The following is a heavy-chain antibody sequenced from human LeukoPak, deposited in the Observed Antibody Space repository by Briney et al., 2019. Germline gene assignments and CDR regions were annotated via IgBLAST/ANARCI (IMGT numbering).Heavy chain of an antibody. CDR1: GYTFTSYG. Sequence: EASVKVSCKASGYTFTSYGISWVRQAPGQGLEWMGWISAYNGNTNYAQKLQGRVTMTTDTSTSTAYMELRSLRSDDTAVYYCARVDSHAWYLAYFDYWGQGTLVTVSS. D-gene: IGHD6-13*01. V-gene: IGHV1-18*01. CDR2: ISAYNGNT. J-gene: IGHJ4*02. CDR3: ARVDSHAWYLAYFDY.